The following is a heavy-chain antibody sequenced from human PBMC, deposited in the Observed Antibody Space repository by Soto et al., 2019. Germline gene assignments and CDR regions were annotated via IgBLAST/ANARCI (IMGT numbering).Heavy chain of an antibody. J-gene: IGHJ4*01. V-gene: IGHV3-7*01. D-gene: IGHD3-22*01. CDR2: IKQDGSQK. CDR3: ESAYYYDGRGYSPGGY. CDR1: GLTFSSYW. Sequence: GGSLRLSCAASGLTFSSYWMSWVRQARGKGLEWVANIKQDGSQKYYVDSVKGRFTISRDNAKNSLYHQMNSLRVEDTAVYYCESAYYYDGRGYSPGGYWGHGALVTVS.